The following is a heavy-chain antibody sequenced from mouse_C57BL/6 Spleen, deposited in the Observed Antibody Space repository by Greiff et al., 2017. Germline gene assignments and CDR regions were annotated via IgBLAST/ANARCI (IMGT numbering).Heavy chain of an antibody. J-gene: IGHJ4*01. D-gene: IGHD2-4*01. CDR2: ISNGGGST. Sequence: EVKVVESGGGLVQPGGSLKLSCAASGFTFSDYYMYWVRQTPEKRLEWVAYISNGGGSTYYPDTVKGRFTISRDNAKNTLYLQMSRLKSEDTAMYYCARKNYYDYDRAMDYWGQGTSVTVSS. CDR1: GFTFSDYY. CDR3: ARKNYYDYDRAMDY. V-gene: IGHV5-12*01.